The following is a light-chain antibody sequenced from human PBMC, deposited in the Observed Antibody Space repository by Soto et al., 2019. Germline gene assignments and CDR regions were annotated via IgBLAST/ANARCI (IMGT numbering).Light chain of an antibody. J-gene: IGKJ5*01. Sequence: DIQMIQSPSTLSASVGDRVTITCRASQSINSWLAWYQQKPGKAPKLLIHRASSLQSGVPSRFSGSGSGTDFTLTISSLQPDDFAAYYCQQYEVYPITFGQGTRLEIK. CDR2: RAS. CDR1: QSINSW. V-gene: IGKV1-5*03. CDR3: QQYEVYPIT.